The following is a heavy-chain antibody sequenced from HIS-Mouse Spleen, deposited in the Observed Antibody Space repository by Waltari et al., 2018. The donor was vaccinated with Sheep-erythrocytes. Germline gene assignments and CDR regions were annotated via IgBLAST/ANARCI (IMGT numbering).Heavy chain of an antibody. J-gene: IGHJ4*02. V-gene: IGHV3-21*01. Sequence: NWVRQAPGKGLEWGSSISSSSSYIYYADSVKGRFTISRDNAKNSLYLQMNSLRAEDTAVYYCARVASGATFDYWGQGTLVTVSS. D-gene: IGHD1-26*01. CDR2: ISSSSSYI. CDR3: ARVASGATFDY.